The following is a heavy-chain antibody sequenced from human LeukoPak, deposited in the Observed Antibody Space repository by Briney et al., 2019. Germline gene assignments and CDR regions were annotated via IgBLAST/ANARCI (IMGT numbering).Heavy chain of an antibody. J-gene: IGHJ5*02. CDR2: IKQDGSEK. CDR3: ARDQRRFLEWLSEEVDWFDP. V-gene: IGHV3-7*01. D-gene: IGHD3-3*01. Sequence: GGSLRLSCAASGFTFSNYGMSWVRQAPGKGLEWVASIKQDGSEKFYVDSVKGRFTISRDNAKNSLYLQMNSLRAEDTAVYYCARDQRRFLEWLSEEVDWFDPWGQGTLVTVSS. CDR1: GFTFSNYG.